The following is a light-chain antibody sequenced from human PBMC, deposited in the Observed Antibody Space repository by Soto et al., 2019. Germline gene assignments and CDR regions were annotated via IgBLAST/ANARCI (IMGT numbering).Light chain of an antibody. J-gene: IGLJ3*02. CDR3: AVWDDSLNGWV. CDR2: SND. Sequence: QSVVTQPPSASGTPGQRVTISCSGSRSNIGSNTVTWYQQLPGTAPKLLIHSNDQRPSGVPDRFSGSKSGTSASLAISGLQSEDEADYYCAVWDDSLNGWVFGGGTKLTVL. V-gene: IGLV1-44*01. CDR1: RSNIGSNT.